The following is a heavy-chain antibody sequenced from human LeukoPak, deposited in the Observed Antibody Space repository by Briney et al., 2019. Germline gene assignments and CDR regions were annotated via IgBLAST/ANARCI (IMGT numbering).Heavy chain of an antibody. Sequence: ASVKVSCKASGYTFTSYGISWVRQAPGQGLEWMGWISAYNGNTNYAQKLQGRVTITRDTSASTAYMELSSLRSEGTAVYYCARGGTIFGVVTIPSDYWGQGTLVTVSS. CDR2: ISAYNGNT. CDR1: GYTFTSYG. D-gene: IGHD3-3*01. CDR3: ARGGTIFGVVTIPSDY. J-gene: IGHJ4*02. V-gene: IGHV1-18*01.